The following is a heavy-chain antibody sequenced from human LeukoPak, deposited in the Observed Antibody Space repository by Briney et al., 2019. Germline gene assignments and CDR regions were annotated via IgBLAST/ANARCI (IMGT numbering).Heavy chain of an antibody. V-gene: IGHV4-39*01. Sequence: SETLSLTCTVCGGSISSSSYYWGWIRQPPGKGLEWIGTIYYSGSTYYNPSLKSRVIISVDTSKNQFSLKLSSVPAADTAVYYCARQPHYYYYYMDVWGKGTTVTVSS. CDR2: IYYSGST. CDR1: GGSISSSSYY. J-gene: IGHJ6*03. CDR3: ARQPHYYYYYMDV.